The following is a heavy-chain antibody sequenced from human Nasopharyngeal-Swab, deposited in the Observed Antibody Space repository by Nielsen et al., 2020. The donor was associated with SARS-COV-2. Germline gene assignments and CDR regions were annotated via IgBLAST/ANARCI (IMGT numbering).Heavy chain of an antibody. CDR1: GGSFRGYY. CDR2: INPSGST. Sequence: SETLSLTFAVYGGSFRGYYWSWIGQPPGRGLEWIGEINPSGSTNYNPSLKSRVTISVDTYKNKFSLKLSSATASHTAVYYFARGRRYYYFWSGYGNVFDPWGQGTLVTVSS. J-gene: IGHJ5*02. V-gene: IGHV4-34*01. D-gene: IGHD3-3*01. CDR3: ARGRRYYYFWSGYGNVFDP.